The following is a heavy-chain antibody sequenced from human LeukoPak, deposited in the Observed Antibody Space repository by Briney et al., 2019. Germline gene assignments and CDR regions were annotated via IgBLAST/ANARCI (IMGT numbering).Heavy chain of an antibody. D-gene: IGHD3-3*01. CDR3: ARDRYDSYPMDV. V-gene: IGHV4-31*03. CDR2: AHNSGST. J-gene: IGHJ6*02. CDR1: GGSISSGAYY. Sequence: SETLSLTCTVSGGSISSGAYYWSWIRQHPGKGLEWIGYAHNSGSTYYNPSLKSRISISLDTTKNQFSLKLSSVPAADTAAYYCARDRYDSYPMDVWGQGTTVTVSS.